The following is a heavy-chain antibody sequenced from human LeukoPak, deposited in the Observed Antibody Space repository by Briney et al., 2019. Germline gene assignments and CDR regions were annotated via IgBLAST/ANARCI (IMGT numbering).Heavy chain of an antibody. V-gene: IGHV3-9*03. CDR3: AKDNVWHFDY. CDR2: ISWNSGTI. D-gene: IGHD5/OR15-5a*01. CDR1: GFTFDDYA. Sequence: GGSLRLSCASFGFTFDDYAMHWVRQAPGKGLECVSGISWNSGTILYADSVKGRFTISRDNAKNSLYLQMNSLRAEDMALYYCAKDNVWHFDYWGQGTLVTVSS. J-gene: IGHJ4*02.